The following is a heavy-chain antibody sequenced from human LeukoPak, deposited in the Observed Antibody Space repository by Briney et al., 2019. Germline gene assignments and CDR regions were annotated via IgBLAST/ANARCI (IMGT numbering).Heavy chain of an antibody. CDR3: ARDGFQSGYDFYYYYGMDV. Sequence: ASVKVSCKASGYTFTGYFIHWVRQAPGQGLEWMGWINPNSGGTNYAQKFQGRVTMTRDTSISTAYMELRSLRSDDTAVYYCARDGFQSGYDFYYYYGMDVWGQGTTVTVSS. J-gene: IGHJ6*02. CDR1: GYTFTGYF. D-gene: IGHD5-12*01. CDR2: INPNSGGT. V-gene: IGHV1-2*02.